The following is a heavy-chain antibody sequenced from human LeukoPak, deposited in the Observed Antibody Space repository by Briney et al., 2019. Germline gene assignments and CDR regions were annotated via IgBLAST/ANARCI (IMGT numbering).Heavy chain of an antibody. V-gene: IGHV3-23*01. CDR3: AKGTRSGAILFYFDY. CDR1: GFTFSSYA. J-gene: IGHJ4*02. Sequence: AGGSLRLSCAASGFTFSSYAMSWVRQAPGKGLEWVSAISGSGGSTYYADSVKGRFTISRDNSKNTLYLQMNSLRAEDTAVYYCAKGTRSGAILFYFDYWGQGTLVTVSS. CDR2: ISGSGGST. D-gene: IGHD3-10*01.